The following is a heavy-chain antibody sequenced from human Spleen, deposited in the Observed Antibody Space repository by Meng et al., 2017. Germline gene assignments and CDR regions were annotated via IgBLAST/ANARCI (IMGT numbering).Heavy chain of an antibody. CDR3: AKGGTAWVIDY. CDR1: GYTFTNYY. V-gene: IGHV1-46*01. J-gene: IGHJ4*02. Sequence: ASVKVSCKASGYTFTNYYMHCVRQAPGQGLEWMGMINPTGGGTSYAQKFQGRLTMTRDTSTSTVYMELSSLRSEDTAVYYCAKGGTAWVIDYWGQGTRVT. CDR2: INPTGGGT. D-gene: IGHD2-21*02.